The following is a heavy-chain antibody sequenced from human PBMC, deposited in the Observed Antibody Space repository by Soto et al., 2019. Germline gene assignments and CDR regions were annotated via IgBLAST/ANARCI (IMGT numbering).Heavy chain of an antibody. V-gene: IGHV4-31*03. Sequence: QVQLQESGPGLVKPSQTLSLTCTVSGGSISSGGYYWSWIRQHPGKGLEWIGYIYYSGSTYYNPSLKTRVTISVDTSKNQSSLKPSSVTAADTPVYCCARVYSLIYSLWAQGTLVTVSS. D-gene: IGHD5-18*01. CDR2: IYYSGST. J-gene: IGHJ4*02. CDR1: GGSISSGGYY. CDR3: ARVYSLIYSL.